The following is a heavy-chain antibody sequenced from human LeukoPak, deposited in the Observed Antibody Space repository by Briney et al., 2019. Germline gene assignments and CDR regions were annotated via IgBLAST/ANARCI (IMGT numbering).Heavy chain of an antibody. CDR3: ARDRLRDGYNYIDY. V-gene: IGHV4-34*01. J-gene: IGHJ4*02. Sequence: SETLSLTCAVYGGSFIGYYWSWIRQPPGKGLEWIGEINHSGSTNYNPSLKSRVTISVGTSKNQFSLKLSSVTAADTAVYYCARDRLRDGYNYIDYWGQGTLVTVSS. D-gene: IGHD5-24*01. CDR1: GGSFIGYY. CDR2: INHSGST.